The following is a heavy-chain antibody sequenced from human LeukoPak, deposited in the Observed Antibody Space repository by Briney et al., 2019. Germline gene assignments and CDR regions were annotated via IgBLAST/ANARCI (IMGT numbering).Heavy chain of an antibody. Sequence: GSLKISRKGSGYSFNSYWVGWGRQMPGEGLGWVGIIYPDDSDTRYSPSFQGQVTISADKSISTAYLQWSSLKASDTAMYYCARLYSSPVGGWFDPWGQGTLVTVSS. D-gene: IGHD6-13*01. V-gene: IGHV5-51*01. CDR1: GYSFNSYW. J-gene: IGHJ5*02. CDR2: IYPDDSDT. CDR3: ARLYSSPVGGWFDP.